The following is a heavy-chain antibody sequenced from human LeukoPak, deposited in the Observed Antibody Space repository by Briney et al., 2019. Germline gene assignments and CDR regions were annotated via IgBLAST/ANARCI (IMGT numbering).Heavy chain of an antibody. V-gene: IGHV4-39*01. D-gene: IGHD6-13*01. Sequence: SETLSLTCTVSGASFSSSTYYWGGIRQPPGKGREWIGSLYYSGSTYYNPSLKSRVTMSVDTSKNQFSLKLSSVTAADTAVYYCARHAGGISATGTRSFDYWGQGTLVTVSS. CDR1: GASFSSSTYY. CDR3: ARHAGGISATGTRSFDY. J-gene: IGHJ4*02. CDR2: LYYSGST.